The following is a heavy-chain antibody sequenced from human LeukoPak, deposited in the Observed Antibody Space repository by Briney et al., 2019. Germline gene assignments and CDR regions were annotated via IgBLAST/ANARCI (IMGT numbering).Heavy chain of an antibody. CDR3: AALYPLGPYDY. J-gene: IGHJ4*02. D-gene: IGHD3-10*01. CDR1: GGSISSGGYY. CDR2: IYYSGST. Sequence: PSETLSLTCTVSGGSISSGGYYWSWIRQHPGKGLEWIGYIYYSGSTYYNPSLKSRVTISVDTSKNQFSLKLSSVTAADTAVYYCAALYPLGPYDYWGQGTLVTVSS. V-gene: IGHV4-31*03.